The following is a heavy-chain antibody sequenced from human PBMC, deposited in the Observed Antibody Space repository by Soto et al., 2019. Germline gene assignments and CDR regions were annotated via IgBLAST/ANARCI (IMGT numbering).Heavy chain of an antibody. Sequence: GESLKLSCKGSGYSFTRYWIGWVRQTPGKGLEWMGIIYPGDSDTRYSPAFQGQVTISADKSISTAHLQWSGLTASDTAMYYCARVGLSVYNYWIDYWGQGTLVTVSS. CDR2: IYPGDSDT. V-gene: IGHV5-51*01. CDR3: ARVGLSVYNYWIDY. CDR1: GYSFTRYW. D-gene: IGHD3-3*01. J-gene: IGHJ4*02.